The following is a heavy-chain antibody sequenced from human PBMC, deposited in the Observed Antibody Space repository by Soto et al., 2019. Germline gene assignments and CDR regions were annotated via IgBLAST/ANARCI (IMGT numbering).Heavy chain of an antibody. Sequence: QVQLVQSGAEVKKPGASVILSCKASGYTFTRNAIHWVRQAPGQRLEWIGKIDAGNGNTKYSQKFQGRVTIARDTPASAVDMELNTLESEDTSISFCARSETGYSRFYYWGQGTLVTVSS. CDR3: ARSETGYSRFYY. J-gene: IGHJ4*02. V-gene: IGHV1-3*01. CDR2: IDAGNGNT. CDR1: GYTFTRNA. D-gene: IGHD3-9*01.